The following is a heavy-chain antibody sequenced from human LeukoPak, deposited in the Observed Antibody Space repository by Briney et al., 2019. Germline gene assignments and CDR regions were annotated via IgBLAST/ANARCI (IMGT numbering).Heavy chain of an antibody. J-gene: IGHJ4*02. D-gene: IGHD4-23*01. CDR2: IIPIFGTA. CDR3: ALPPVDYAGNFFCY. CDR1: GGTFSSYA. V-gene: IGHV1-69*13. Sequence: SVKVSCKASGGTFSSYAISWVRQAPGQGLEWMGGIIPIFGTANYAQKFQGRVTITADESTSTAYMELSSLRSEDTAVYYCALPPVDYAGNFFCYWGQGTLVTVSS.